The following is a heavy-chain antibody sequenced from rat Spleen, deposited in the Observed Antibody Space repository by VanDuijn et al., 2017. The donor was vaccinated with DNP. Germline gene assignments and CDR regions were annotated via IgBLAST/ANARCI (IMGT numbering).Heavy chain of an antibody. Sequence: EVQLVESGGGLVQPGRSLKLSCAASGFIFSNYWMTWIRQAPGKGLEWVATIIYDGSGTYYRDSVKGRFTISRDNAKSTLYLQMDSLRSEDTATYYCATHRGPGRGDYFDYWGQGVMVTVSS. CDR2: IIYDGSGT. D-gene: IGHD1-4*01. CDR1: GFIFSNYW. V-gene: IGHV5-29*01. CDR3: ATHRGPGRGDYFDY. J-gene: IGHJ2*01.